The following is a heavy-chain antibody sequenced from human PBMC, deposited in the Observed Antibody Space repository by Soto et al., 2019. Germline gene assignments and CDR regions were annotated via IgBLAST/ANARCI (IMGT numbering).Heavy chain of an antibody. V-gene: IGHV1-18*04. J-gene: IGHJ4*02. CDR3: ARISSASSGWCHDY. CDR2: INVYNGNT. Sequence: DAGKSSCNASGYTFTSNSIGWVRQAPGQGLEWMGWINVYNGNTKYAQQLQGRVTLTTDTSTSTAYMDLRSLRSDDTAVYYRARISSASSGWCHDYWGQGTLVTTSS. D-gene: IGHD6-19*01. CDR1: GYTFTSNS.